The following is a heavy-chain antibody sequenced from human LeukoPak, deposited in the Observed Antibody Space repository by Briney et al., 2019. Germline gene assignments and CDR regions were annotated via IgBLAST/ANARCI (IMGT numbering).Heavy chain of an antibody. Sequence: SQTLSLTCTVSGGSISSGGYYWSWIRQHPGKGLEWIGYIYYSGSTYYNPSLKSRVTISVDTSKNQFSLKLSSVTAADTAVYYCAREVGYCSSTSCSDFDYWGQGTLVTVSS. CDR1: GGSISSGGYY. D-gene: IGHD2-2*01. V-gene: IGHV4-31*03. CDR2: IYYSGST. J-gene: IGHJ4*02. CDR3: AREVGYCSSTSCSDFDY.